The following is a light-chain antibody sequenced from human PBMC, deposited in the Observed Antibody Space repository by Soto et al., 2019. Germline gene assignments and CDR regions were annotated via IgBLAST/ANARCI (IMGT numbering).Light chain of an antibody. J-gene: IGKJ2*01. CDR1: QSVSSSY. V-gene: IGKV3-20*01. CDR3: QQYGSSPPT. Sequence: EIVLTQSPGTLSLSPGERATLSCRASQSVSSSYLAWYQQKTGQAPRLLIYGASSRATGIPDRFSGSGSGTDFTLTISRREPEDIAVYYCQQYGSSPPTFGQGTKLEIK. CDR2: GAS.